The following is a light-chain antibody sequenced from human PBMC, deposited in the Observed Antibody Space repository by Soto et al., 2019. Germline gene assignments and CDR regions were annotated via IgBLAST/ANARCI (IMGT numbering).Light chain of an antibody. CDR2: EVN. Sequence: QSALTQPPSASGSPGQSVTISCTGTGSDIGGYNFVSWYQQHPGKVPKLIIYEVNKRPSGVPDRFSGSKSGNTASLTVSGLQADDEADYYCSSYGGTNNRYVFGTGTKVTVL. V-gene: IGLV2-8*01. CDR3: SSYGGTNNRYV. J-gene: IGLJ1*01. CDR1: GSDIGGYNF.